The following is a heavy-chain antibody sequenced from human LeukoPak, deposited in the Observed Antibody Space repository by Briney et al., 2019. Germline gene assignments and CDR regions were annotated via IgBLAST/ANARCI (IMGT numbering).Heavy chain of an antibody. D-gene: IGHD3-10*01. CDR3: ARTLYFGDLFYDY. V-gene: IGHV3-66*01. CDR1: GFTVSNNY. CDR2: LYSGGST. J-gene: IGHJ4*02. Sequence: PGGSLRLSCAASGFTVSNNYMSWVRQAPGKGLDWVSVLYSGGSTYYAGSVKGRFAISRDNSKNTLYLQMNSLRAEDTAVYHCARTLYFGDLFYDYWGQGTLVTVSS.